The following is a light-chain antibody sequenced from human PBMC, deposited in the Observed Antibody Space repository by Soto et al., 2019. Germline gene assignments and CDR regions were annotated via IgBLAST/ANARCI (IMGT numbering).Light chain of an antibody. CDR1: QSFSSPY. CDR3: QQRSNWPRIT. CDR2: GAS. V-gene: IGKV3D-20*02. J-gene: IGKJ5*01. Sequence: LKKSPGTLSLSRGERATLSCRASQSFSSPYLAWYQQKPGQAPRLLTYGASARATGIPDRFSGSWSGTDFTLTISSLEPEDFAVYYCQQRSNWPRITFGQGTRLEIK.